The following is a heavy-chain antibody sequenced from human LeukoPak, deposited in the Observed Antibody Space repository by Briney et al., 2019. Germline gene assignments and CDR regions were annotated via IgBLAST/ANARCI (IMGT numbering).Heavy chain of an antibody. V-gene: IGHV4-39*07. CDR2: IYHDGNT. CDR3: AETNTQDWFDP. J-gene: IGHJ5*02. CDR1: GGSISSSSYY. Sequence: SETLSLTCSVFGGSISSSSYYWGWIRQSPGKGLEWIASIYHDGNTFHNPSLKSRVAISVDTAKSQVSLRLRSVTAADTAVYYCAETNTQDWFDPWGQGTLVTVSS. D-gene: IGHD1-7*01.